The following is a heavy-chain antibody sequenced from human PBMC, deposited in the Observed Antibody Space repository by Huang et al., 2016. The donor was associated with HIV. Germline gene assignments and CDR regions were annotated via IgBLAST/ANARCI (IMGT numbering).Heavy chain of an antibody. CDR2: ISTYDGNT. CDR3: ARVWGDYDYVWGSFRYDAFHI. CDR1: GYTFTSYG. V-gene: IGHV1-18*01. D-gene: IGHD3-16*02. Sequence: QVQLVQSGVEVKKPGASVKVSCKASGYTFTSYGISWVRQAPGQGLEWMGWISTYDGNTNDAQNLQGRGTMTTDTSTTTAYMELRSLRSDDTAVYYCARVWGDYDYVWGSFRYDAFHIWGQGTMVTVSS. J-gene: IGHJ3*02.